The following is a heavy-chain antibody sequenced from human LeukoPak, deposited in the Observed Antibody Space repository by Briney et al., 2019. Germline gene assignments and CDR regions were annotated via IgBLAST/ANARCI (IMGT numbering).Heavy chain of an antibody. J-gene: IGHJ6*02. CDR1: GYTLTELS. D-gene: IGHD3-3*01. CDR2: FDPEDGET. Sequence: EASGKVSCKVSGYTLTELSMHWVRQAPGKGLEWMGGFDPEDGETIYAQKFQGRVTMTEDTSTDTAYMELSSLRSEDTAVYYCATAIRSFGVVGPYGMDVWGQGTTVTVSS. CDR3: ATAIRSFGVVGPYGMDV. V-gene: IGHV1-24*01.